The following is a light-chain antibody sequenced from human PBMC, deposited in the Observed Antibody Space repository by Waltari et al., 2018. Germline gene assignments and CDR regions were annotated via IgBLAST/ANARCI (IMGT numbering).Light chain of an antibody. V-gene: IGLV2-23*02. Sequence: QSALTQPASVSGSPGPSITISCTGTSSDVGGYNYVSWYQQHPGKAPKLMIYDVSKRPSGVSNRFSGSKSGNTASLTISGLQAEDEADYYCCSYAGSRNVVFGGGTKLTVL. CDR1: SSDVGGYNY. CDR3: CSYAGSRNVV. CDR2: DVS. J-gene: IGLJ2*01.